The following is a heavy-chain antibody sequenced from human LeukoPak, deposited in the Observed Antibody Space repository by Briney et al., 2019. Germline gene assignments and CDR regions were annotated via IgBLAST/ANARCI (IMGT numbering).Heavy chain of an antibody. CDR3: ARAPVSRYYYYGMDV. CDR2: IYSGGST. D-gene: IGHD6-19*01. CDR1: GFTFSSYA. Sequence: QPGGSLRLSCAASGFTFSSYAMSWVRQAPGKGLEWVSVIYSGGSTYYADSVKGRFTISRDNSKNTLYLQMNSLRAEDTAVYYCARAPVSRYYYYGMDVWGQGTTVTVSS. V-gene: IGHV3-53*01. J-gene: IGHJ6*02.